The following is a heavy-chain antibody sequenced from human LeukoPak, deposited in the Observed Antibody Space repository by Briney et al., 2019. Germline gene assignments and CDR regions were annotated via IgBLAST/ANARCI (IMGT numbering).Heavy chain of an antibody. Sequence: SETLSLTCTVSGGSISSGGYYWSWIRQHPGDGLEWIGYIYYSGSTYYNPSLKSRVTISIDTSKNHFSLKLSSVTAADTAVYYCARAGGFFSPFGYWGQGTLVTVPS. J-gene: IGHJ4*02. CDR1: GGSISSGGYY. D-gene: IGHD3-16*01. CDR3: ARAGGFFSPFGY. CDR2: IYYSGST. V-gene: IGHV4-31*02.